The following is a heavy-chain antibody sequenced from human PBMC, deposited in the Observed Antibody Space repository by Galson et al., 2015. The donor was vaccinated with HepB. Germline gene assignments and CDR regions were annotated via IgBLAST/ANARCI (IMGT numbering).Heavy chain of an antibody. Sequence: SLRLSCAASGFTFRSYAMSWVRQAPGKGLEWVGRIKSKTDGGTTDYAAPVKGRFTISRDDSKNTLYLQMNSLKTEDTAVYYCTTDTHYDFWSGYYTGKNDWGQGTLVTVSS. V-gene: IGHV3-15*01. CDR3: TTDTHYDFWSGYYTGKND. CDR1: GFTFRSYA. D-gene: IGHD3-3*01. J-gene: IGHJ4*02. CDR2: IKSKTDGGTT.